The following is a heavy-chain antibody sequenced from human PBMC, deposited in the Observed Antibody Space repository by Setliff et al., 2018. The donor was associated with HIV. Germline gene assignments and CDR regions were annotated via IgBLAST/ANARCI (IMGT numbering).Heavy chain of an antibody. Sequence: PSETLSLTCAVYGESLSGYYWSWIRQPPGEGLEWVGEINHSRATNYNPSLQSRLTVSVDTSKNQFSLKLSSVTAADTAMYYCVRGGDSSSWYWGRWFDPWGQGTLVTVSS. J-gene: IGHJ5*02. CDR2: INHSRAT. CDR1: GESLSGYY. V-gene: IGHV4-34*01. CDR3: VRGGDSSSWYWGRWFDP. D-gene: IGHD6-13*01.